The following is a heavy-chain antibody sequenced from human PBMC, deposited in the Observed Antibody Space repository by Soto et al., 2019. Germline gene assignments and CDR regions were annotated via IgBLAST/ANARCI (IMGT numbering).Heavy chain of an antibody. CDR3: ARESSQQLVRVRLDY. D-gene: IGHD6-6*01. Sequence: GGSLRLSCAASGFTFSSYAMHWVRQAPGKGLEWVAVISYDGSNKYYADSVKGRFTISRDNSKNTLYLQMNSLRAEDTAVYYCARESSQQLVRVRLDYWGQGTLVTVSS. V-gene: IGHV3-30-3*01. CDR1: GFTFSSYA. J-gene: IGHJ4*02. CDR2: ISYDGSNK.